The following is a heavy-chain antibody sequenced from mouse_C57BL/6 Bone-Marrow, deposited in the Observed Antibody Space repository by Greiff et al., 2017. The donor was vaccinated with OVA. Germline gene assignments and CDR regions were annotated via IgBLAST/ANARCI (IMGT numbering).Heavy chain of an antibody. J-gene: IGHJ3*01. Sequence: EVQLVESGPELVKPGASVKISCKASGYSFTGYYMNWVKQSPEKSLEWIGEINPSTGGTTYNQKFKAKATLTVDKSSSTAYMQLKSLTSEDSAVYYCAPHYYGSPWFAYWGQGTLVTVSA. D-gene: IGHD1-1*01. CDR3: APHYYGSPWFAY. CDR2: INPSTGGT. V-gene: IGHV1-42*01. CDR1: GYSFTGYY.